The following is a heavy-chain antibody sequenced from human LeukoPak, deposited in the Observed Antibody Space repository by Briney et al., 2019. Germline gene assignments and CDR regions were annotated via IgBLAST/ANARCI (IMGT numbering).Heavy chain of an antibody. CDR1: GFTFSSYG. Sequence: GRSLRLSCAASGFTFSSYGMHWVRQAPGKGLEWVAFISYDGSIKFYADSLKGRFTISRDNSKKTLYLQINSLRAEDTAVYFCSRNPEREYWFDPWGQGTLVTVSS. CDR3: SRNPEREYWFDP. CDR2: ISYDGSIK. V-gene: IGHV3-30*03. J-gene: IGHJ5*02.